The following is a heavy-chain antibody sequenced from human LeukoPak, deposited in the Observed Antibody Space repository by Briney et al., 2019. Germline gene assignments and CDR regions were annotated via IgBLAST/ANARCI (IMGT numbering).Heavy chain of an antibody. J-gene: IGHJ4*02. CDR3: AKDLIVDTAYFDY. Sequence: GGSLRLSCAASGFPFNDYSMHWVRQAPAKGLDWLSLVSSDGKTTFYADSVKGRFIISRDNSKNTLYLQMNSLRPEDTAVYYCAKDLIVDTAYFDYWGQGTLVTVSS. CDR2: VSSDGKTT. CDR1: GFPFNDYS. V-gene: IGHV3-30*04. D-gene: IGHD5-18*01.